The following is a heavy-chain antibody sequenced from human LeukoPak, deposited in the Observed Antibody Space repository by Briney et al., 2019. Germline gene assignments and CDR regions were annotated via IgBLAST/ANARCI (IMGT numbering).Heavy chain of an antibody. CDR2: ISYSGST. J-gene: IGHJ6*03. V-gene: IGHV4-59*02. D-gene: IGHD5-12*01. Sequence: PGGSLRLSCAASGFTVSSNYMSWVRQAPGKGLEWIAYISYSGSTKYNPSLQNRVTISIDTSKDQFSLKLGTVTAADTAVYFCARDLRAGWLPPFYYYMDVWGKGTTVTISS. CDR1: GFTVSSNY. CDR3: ARDLRAGWLPPFYYYMDV.